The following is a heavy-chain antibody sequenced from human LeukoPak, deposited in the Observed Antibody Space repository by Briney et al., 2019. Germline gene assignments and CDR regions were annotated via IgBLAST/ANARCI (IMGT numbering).Heavy chain of an antibody. Sequence: ASVKVSCKASGGTFSSYAISWVRQAPGQGLEWMGRIIAIFGTANYAQKFHGRVTITTDESTSTAHMELSSLRSEYTAVYYCARDLGNYGGNSAWYFDLWGRGTLVTVSS. V-gene: IGHV1-69*05. CDR1: GGTFSSYA. CDR3: ARDLGNYGGNSAWYFDL. J-gene: IGHJ2*01. D-gene: IGHD4-23*01. CDR2: IIAIFGTA.